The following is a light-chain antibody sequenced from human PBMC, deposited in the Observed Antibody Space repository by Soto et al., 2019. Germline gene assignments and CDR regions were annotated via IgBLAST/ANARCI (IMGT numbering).Light chain of an antibody. V-gene: IGKV3-11*01. CDR2: DAS. CDR1: QSVSSY. J-gene: IGKJ4*01. Sequence: EIVLTQSPATLSLSPGERATLFCRASQSVSSYLAWYQQKPGQAPRLLIYDASNRATGVPARFSASGSGTDFTLTISSLEPEDFAVYYCQQRSNWPPLTFGGGTKVEIK. CDR3: QQRSNWPPLT.